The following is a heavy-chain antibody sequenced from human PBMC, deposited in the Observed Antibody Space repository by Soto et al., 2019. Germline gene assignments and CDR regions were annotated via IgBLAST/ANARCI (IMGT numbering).Heavy chain of an antibody. CDR3: VRQVGATGSYSYAV. D-gene: IGHD1-26*01. Sequence: SETLSLTCTVTGASVINDYWNWIRQPPGKGLEWIGFVYDSGSTSYNSSLKSRLTISVDTSKNQFSLKLSSVTAADTAVHYCVRQVGATGSYSYAVWGQGTMVTVSS. J-gene: IGHJ3*01. V-gene: IGHV4-59*02. CDR1: GASVINDY. CDR2: VYDSGST.